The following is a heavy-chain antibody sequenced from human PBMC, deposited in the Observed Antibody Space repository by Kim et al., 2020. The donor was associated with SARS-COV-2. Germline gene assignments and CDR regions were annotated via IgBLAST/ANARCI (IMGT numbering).Heavy chain of an antibody. V-gene: IGHV3-73*01. J-gene: IGHJ3*01. CDR1: GFTFSGST. Sequence: GGSLRLSCAASGFTFSGSTMHWVRQAPGKGLEWVGRIRSKANSYATAYAASVKNRFTISRDDSKNSVYLQMNSLKTEDPAVYYCPTVSPIAGGWYDAL. CDR2: IRSKANSYAT. D-gene: IGHD6-19*01. CDR3: PTVSPIAGGWYDAL.